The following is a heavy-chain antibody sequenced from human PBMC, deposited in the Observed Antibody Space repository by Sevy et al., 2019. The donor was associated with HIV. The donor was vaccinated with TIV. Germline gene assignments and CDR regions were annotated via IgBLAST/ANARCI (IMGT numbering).Heavy chain of an antibody. CDR3: ARSSYSLLRITIFRVVPDFDY. D-gene: IGHD3-3*01. J-gene: IGHJ4*02. Sequence: VAVKVSCKASGYTFTSYGISWVRQAPGQGLEWTGWISAYNRNTNYAQKLQGRVTMTTDISTSTAYMELRSLRSDDTAVYYCARSSYSLLRITIFRVVPDFDYWGQGTLVFVSS. CDR1: GYTFTSYG. V-gene: IGHV1-18*01. CDR2: ISAYNRNT.